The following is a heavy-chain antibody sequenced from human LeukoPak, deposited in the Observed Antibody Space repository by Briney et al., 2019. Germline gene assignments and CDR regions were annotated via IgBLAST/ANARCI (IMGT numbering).Heavy chain of an antibody. CDR2: IYYSGST. D-gene: IGHD3-10*01. V-gene: IGHV4-59*08. CDR1: GGSISSYY. J-gene: IGHJ3*02. Sequence: PSETLSLTCTVSGGSISSYYWSWIRQPPGKGLEWIGYIYYSGSTNYNPSLKSRVTISVDTSKNQFSLKLSSVTAADTAVYYCARRGAIGYYGSGSYPSDAFDIWGQGTMVTVSS. CDR3: ARRGAIGYYGSGSYPSDAFDI.